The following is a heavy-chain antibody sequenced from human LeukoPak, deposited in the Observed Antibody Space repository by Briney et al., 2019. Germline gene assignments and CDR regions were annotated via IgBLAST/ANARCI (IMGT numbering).Heavy chain of an antibody. CDR3: AAGWGGDY. CDR1: GFTFSSYA. CDR2: ISYDGSNK. V-gene: IGHV3-30-3*01. J-gene: IGHJ4*02. Sequence: GGSLRLSCAASGFTFSSYAMHWVRQAPGKGLEWVAVISYDGSNKYYADSVKGRFTISRDNSKNTLYLQMNSLRAEDTAVYYCAAGWGGDYWGQGTLVTVSS. D-gene: IGHD7-27*01.